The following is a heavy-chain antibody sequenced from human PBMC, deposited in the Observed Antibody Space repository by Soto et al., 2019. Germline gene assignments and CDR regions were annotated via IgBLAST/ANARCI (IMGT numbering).Heavy chain of an antibody. V-gene: IGHV4-61*08. CDR1: GGSISSGGYY. CDR3: ARTLYSYGPRFDY. D-gene: IGHD5-18*01. Sequence: PSETLSLTCTVSGGSISSGGYYWSWIRQPPGKGLEWIGYIYYSGSTNYNPSLKSRVTISVDTSKNQFSLKLSSVTAADTAVYYCARTLYSYGPRFDYWGQGTQVTVSS. CDR2: IYYSGST. J-gene: IGHJ4*02.